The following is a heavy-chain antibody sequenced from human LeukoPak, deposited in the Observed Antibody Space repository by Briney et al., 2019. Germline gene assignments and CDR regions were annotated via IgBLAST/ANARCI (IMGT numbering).Heavy chain of an antibody. CDR1: GGTFSSYA. CDR3: AREYDSSGYYYGPPTT. V-gene: IGHV1-69*01. Sequence: GSSVKVSCKASGGTFSSYAISWVRQAPGQGLEWMGGIIPIFGTANYAQKFQGRVTITADESTSTAYMELSSLRSEDTAVYYCAREYDSSGYYYGPPTTWGQGTLVTVSS. D-gene: IGHD3-22*01. CDR2: IIPIFGTA. J-gene: IGHJ5*02.